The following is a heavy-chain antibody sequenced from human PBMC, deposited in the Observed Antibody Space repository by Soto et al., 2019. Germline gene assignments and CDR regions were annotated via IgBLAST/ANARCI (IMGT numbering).Heavy chain of an antibody. D-gene: IGHD3-3*01. Sequence: SETLSLTCAVSGYSISSGCYWGWIRQPPGKGLEWIGSIYHSGSTYYNPSLKSRVTISVDTSKNQFSLKLSSVTAADTAVYYCARDRSPYDFWSGDYYYGMDVWGQGTTVTVSS. CDR3: ARDRSPYDFWSGDYYYGMDV. J-gene: IGHJ6*02. CDR2: IYHSGST. CDR1: GYSISSGCY. V-gene: IGHV4-38-2*02.